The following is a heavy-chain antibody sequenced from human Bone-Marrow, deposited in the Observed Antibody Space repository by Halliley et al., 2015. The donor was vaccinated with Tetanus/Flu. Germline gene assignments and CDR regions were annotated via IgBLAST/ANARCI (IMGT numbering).Heavy chain of an antibody. Sequence: CAASGFTVSSYHMTWVRQAPGKGLEWVSTIYIDATTYYADSVKGRFTISRDYSKNTLYLQMNTLRAEDTAVYYCATGRDSAKSGYRGQGTLVTVSS. D-gene: IGHD6-25*01. CDR3: ATGRDSAKSGY. V-gene: IGHV3-53*01. CDR1: GFTVSSYH. J-gene: IGHJ4*02. CDR2: IYIDATT.